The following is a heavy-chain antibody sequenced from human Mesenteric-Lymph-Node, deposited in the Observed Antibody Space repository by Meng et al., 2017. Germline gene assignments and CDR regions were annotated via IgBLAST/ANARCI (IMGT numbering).Heavy chain of an antibody. CDR3: ARHDWGVGATGDY. CDR1: GFTVSSNY. V-gene: IGHV3-66*04. CDR2: IYSGGST. D-gene: IGHD1-26*01. Sequence: GGSLRLSCAASGFTVSSNYMSWVRQAPGKGLEWVSVIYSGGSTGYADSVKGRFTISRDNAKNSLYLQMNSLRAEDTALYYCARHDWGVGATGDYWGQGTLVTVSS. J-gene: IGHJ4*02.